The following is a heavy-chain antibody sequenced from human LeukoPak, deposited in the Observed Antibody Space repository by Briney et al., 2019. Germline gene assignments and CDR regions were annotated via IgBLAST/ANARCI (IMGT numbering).Heavy chain of an antibody. CDR1: GGSISSSSYY. D-gene: IGHD4-17*01. Sequence: TSETLSLTCTVSGGSISSSSYYWGWIRQPPGKGLEWIGSIYYSGSTYYNPSLKSRVTISVDTSKNQCSLKLSSVTAADTAVYYCARRRTTHYYYYYMDVWGKGTTVTVSS. CDR3: ARRRTTHYYYYYMDV. V-gene: IGHV4-39*01. CDR2: IYYSGST. J-gene: IGHJ6*03.